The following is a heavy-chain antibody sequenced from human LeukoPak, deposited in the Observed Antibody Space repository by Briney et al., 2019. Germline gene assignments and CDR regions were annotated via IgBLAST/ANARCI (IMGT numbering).Heavy chain of an antibody. Sequence: GGSLRLSCAASGFTFSDYYMSWIRQAPGKGLEWVSYISSSGSTIYYADSVKGRFTISRDNAKNSLYLQMNSLRAEDTAVYYCARDLTVYGDYQGTFDYWAREPWSPSPQ. V-gene: IGHV3-11*01. D-gene: IGHD4-17*01. CDR2: ISSSGSTI. CDR3: ARDLTVYGDYQGTFDY. CDR1: GFTFSDYY. J-gene: IGHJ4*02.